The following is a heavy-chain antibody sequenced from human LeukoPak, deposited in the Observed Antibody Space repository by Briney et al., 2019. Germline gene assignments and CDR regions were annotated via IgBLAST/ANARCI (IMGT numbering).Heavy chain of an antibody. CDR2: ISYDSRST. J-gene: IGHJ4*02. CDR3: AKVYDFWSGYWSYFDY. D-gene: IGHD3-3*01. CDR1: GFTFSGYA. Sequence: PGGSLRLSCAASGFTFSGYAMSWVRQAPGKGLEWVSTISYDSRSTYYADSVKGRFTISRDNSKNTLYLQMNSLRAEDTAVYYCAKVYDFWSGYWSYFDYWGQGTLVTVSS. V-gene: IGHV3-23*01.